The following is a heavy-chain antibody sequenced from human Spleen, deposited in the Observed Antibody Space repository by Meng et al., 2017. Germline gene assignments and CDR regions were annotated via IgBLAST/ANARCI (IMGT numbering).Heavy chain of an antibody. D-gene: IGHD2-15*01. CDR2: ISGSGGST. J-gene: IGHJ4*02. V-gene: IGHV3-23*01. CDR3: AKGLGSHDY. CDR1: GFTFSSYA. Sequence: GESLKISCAASGFTFSSYAMSWVRQAPGKGLEWVSAISGSGGSTYYADSVKGRFTISRDNSKNTLYLQMNSLRAEDTAVYYCAKGLGSHDYWGQGTLVTVSS.